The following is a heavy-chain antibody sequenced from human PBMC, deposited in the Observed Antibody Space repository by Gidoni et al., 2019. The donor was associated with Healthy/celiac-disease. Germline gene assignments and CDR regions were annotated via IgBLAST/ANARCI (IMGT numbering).Heavy chain of an antibody. CDR2: IIPIFGTA. D-gene: IGHD6-13*01. CDR1: GGTFSSYA. CDR3: ARAIAAAGHYYYYGMDV. J-gene: IGHJ6*02. Sequence: QVQLVQSGAEVTKPGSSVKVSCKASGGTFSSYAISWVRQAPGQGLEWMGGIIPIFGTANYAQKVQGRVTITADESTSKAYMELSSLRSEDTAVYYCARAIAAAGHYYYYGMDVWGQGTTVTVSS. V-gene: IGHV1-69*01.